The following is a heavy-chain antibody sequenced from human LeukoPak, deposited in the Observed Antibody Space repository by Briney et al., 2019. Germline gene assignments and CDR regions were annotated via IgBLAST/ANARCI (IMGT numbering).Heavy chain of an antibody. V-gene: IGHV3-9*03. CDR2: ISWNSGSI. J-gene: IGHJ4*02. D-gene: IGHD6-19*01. CDR1: GFTFDDYA. Sequence: GGSLRLSCAASGFTFDDYAMHWVRQAPGKGLEWVSGISWNSGSIGYADSVKGRFTISRDNAKNSLYLQMNSLRAEDMALYYCAKGSSGWYGAANDYWGQGTLVTVSS. CDR3: AKGSSGWYGAANDY.